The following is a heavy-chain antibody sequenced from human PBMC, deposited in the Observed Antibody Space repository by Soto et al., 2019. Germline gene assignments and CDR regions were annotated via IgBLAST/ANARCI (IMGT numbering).Heavy chain of an antibody. CDR3: IRDLRFLEVSFDP. V-gene: IGHV1-3*01. CDR2: SNAGNGNT. Sequence: ASLKVSCKASGYTFTSYAMHWVRQAPGQRLEWMGWSNAGNGNTKYSQKFQGRVTMTRDTSISTAYMELSRLRSDDTAVYYCIRDLRFLEVSFDPWGQGTLVTVSS. CDR1: GYTFTSYA. D-gene: IGHD3-3*01. J-gene: IGHJ5*02.